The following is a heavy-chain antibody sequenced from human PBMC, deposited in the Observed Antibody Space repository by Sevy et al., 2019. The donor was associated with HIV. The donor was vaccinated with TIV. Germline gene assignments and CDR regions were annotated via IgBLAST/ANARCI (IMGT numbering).Heavy chain of an antibody. J-gene: IGHJ6*03. CDR2: ISGSGTRT. V-gene: IGHV3-23*01. CDR3: AKGGGGHYDPDEIGYYFYYYNMDV. CDR1: GFSFDSYG. Sequence: GGSLRLSCAVSGFSFDSYGMTWVRQAPGKGLEWVSGISGSGTRTYYADSVTGRFISSRDNSKNTLYLQMNSLRSENTAIYYCAKGGGGHYDPDEIGYYFYYYNMDVWGKGTTVTVSS. D-gene: IGHD3-22*01.